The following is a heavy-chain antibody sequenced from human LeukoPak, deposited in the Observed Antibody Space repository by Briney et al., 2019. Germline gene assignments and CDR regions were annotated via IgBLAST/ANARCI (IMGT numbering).Heavy chain of an antibody. CDR2: ISYDGSKK. Sequence: GGSLRLSCAVSGFTFSNYGMHWVRQAPGKGLEWVAVISYDGSKKYYADSLKGRFTISRDKSKNTLYLQMNSLRAEDTGVYYCAKAGGAYSSTYYFHYWGQGTLVTVSS. CDR3: AKAGGAYSSTYYFHY. D-gene: IGHD6-6*01. V-gene: IGHV3-30*18. J-gene: IGHJ4*02. CDR1: GFTFSNYG.